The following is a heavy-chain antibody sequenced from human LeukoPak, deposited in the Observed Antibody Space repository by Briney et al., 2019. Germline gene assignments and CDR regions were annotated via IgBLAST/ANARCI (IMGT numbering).Heavy chain of an antibody. CDR1: GGSXSGYY. V-gene: IGHV4-34*01. CDR2: INHSGST. CDR3: ARGIAVAGIGLHNWFDP. Sequence: ETLSLTCXVYGGSXSGYYWSWIRQPPGKGLEWIGEINHSGSTNYNPSLKSRVTISVDTSKNQFSLKLSSVTAADTAVYNCARGIAVAGIGLHNWFDPWGQGTLVTVSS. D-gene: IGHD6-19*01. J-gene: IGHJ5*02.